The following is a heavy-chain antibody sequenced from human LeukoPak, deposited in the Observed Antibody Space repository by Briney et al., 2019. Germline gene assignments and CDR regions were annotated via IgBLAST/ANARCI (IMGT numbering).Heavy chain of an antibody. Sequence: PGGSLRLSCAASGFTFSSYEMNWVRQAPGKGLEWVSYISSSGSTIYYADSVKGRFTISRDNAKNSLYPQMNSLRAEDTAVYYCARGGAVYDSSGYIGDYWGQGTLVTVSS. CDR2: ISSSGSTI. V-gene: IGHV3-48*03. CDR1: GFTFSSYE. CDR3: ARGGAVYDSSGYIGDY. J-gene: IGHJ4*02. D-gene: IGHD3-22*01.